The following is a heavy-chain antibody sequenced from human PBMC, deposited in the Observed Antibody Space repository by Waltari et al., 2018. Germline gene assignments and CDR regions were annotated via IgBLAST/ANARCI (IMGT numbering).Heavy chain of an antibody. D-gene: IGHD2-2*01. CDR3: ARDRVVPADEPDYYGLDV. V-gene: IGHV4-59*11. Sequence: QVHLQESGPGQVKPSETLSLTCDVSRGSIRSHYWSWIRRPPGQGLEWIGYIYYNGATNDHPSLSTRFTISVDTAKNQFSLKLSSVTAADTAVYYCARDRVVPADEPDYYGLDVWGQGTTVTVSS. J-gene: IGHJ6*02. CDR1: RGSIRSHY. CDR2: IYYNGAT.